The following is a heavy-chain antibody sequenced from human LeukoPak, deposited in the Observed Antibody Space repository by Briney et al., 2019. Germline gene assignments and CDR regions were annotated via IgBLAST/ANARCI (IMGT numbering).Heavy chain of an antibody. V-gene: IGHV3-23*01. D-gene: IGHD3-22*01. CDR1: GFTFSSYA. Sequence: PGGSLRLSCAASGFTFSSYAMSWVRQAPGKGLEWVSGINGSGGSTYYADSVKGRFTISRDNSKNTLYLQMNSLRAEDTAVYYCASGYYDSSGYYNWFDPWGQGTLVTVSS. CDR2: INGSGGST. J-gene: IGHJ5*02. CDR3: ASGYYDSSGYYNWFDP.